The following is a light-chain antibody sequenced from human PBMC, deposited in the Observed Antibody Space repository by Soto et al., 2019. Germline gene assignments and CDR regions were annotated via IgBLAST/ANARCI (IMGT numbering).Light chain of an antibody. CDR2: AAS. V-gene: IGKV1-39*01. CDR3: QQSYSTPPIT. Sequence: DIQMTPSPSSLSASVGDKVTIPCRASQSISSYLNWYQQKPGKAPKLLIYAASSLQSGVPSRFSGSGSGTDFTLTISSLQPEDFATYYCQQSYSTPPITFGQGTRLEIK. J-gene: IGKJ5*01. CDR1: QSISSY.